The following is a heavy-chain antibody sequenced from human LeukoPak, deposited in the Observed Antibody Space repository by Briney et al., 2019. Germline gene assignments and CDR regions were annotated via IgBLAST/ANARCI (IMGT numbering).Heavy chain of an antibody. Sequence: GGSLRLSCTASGFSFSSYPMNWVRQAPGKGLEWLTHISSDGNTEYHVDAPRGRFTMSRDNAKNSLFLQINSLRVEDTAVYYRARDTLNGPFVISLDLWGQGALVTVSS. CDR3: ARDTLNGPFVISLDL. J-gene: IGHJ4*02. V-gene: IGHV3-48*03. CDR2: ISSDGNTE. CDR1: GFSFSSYP. D-gene: IGHD3-9*01.